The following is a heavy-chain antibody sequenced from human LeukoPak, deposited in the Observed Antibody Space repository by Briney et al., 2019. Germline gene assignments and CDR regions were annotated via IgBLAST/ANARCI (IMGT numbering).Heavy chain of an antibody. CDR2: ISSSGSTI. V-gene: IGHV3-48*03. CDR1: GFTFSSYE. J-gene: IGHJ4*02. D-gene: IGHD3-22*01. Sequence: GGSLRLSCAASGFTFSSYEMNWVRQAPGKGLEWVSYISSSGSTIYYADSVTGRFTISRDNAKNSLYLQMNSLRAEDTAIYYCARRGYYDSSGYDYWGQGTLVTVSS. CDR3: ARRGYYDSSGYDY.